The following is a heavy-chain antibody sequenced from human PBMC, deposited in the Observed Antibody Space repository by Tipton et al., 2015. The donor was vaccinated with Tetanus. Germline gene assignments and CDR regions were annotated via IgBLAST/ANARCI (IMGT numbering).Heavy chain of an antibody. CDR1: GGSISGSSYY. J-gene: IGHJ6*02. CDR3: ARDQGITWGGMGYYYGMDV. D-gene: IGHD3-16*01. Sequence: TLSLTCTVSGGSISGSSYYWGWIRQPPGKGLEWIGSIYYSGSTYYNPSLKSRFTISVDTSKNQFSLRLSSVTAADTAVYYCARDQGITWGGMGYYYGMDVWGQGTSVTVSS. V-gene: IGHV4-39*07. CDR2: IYYSGST.